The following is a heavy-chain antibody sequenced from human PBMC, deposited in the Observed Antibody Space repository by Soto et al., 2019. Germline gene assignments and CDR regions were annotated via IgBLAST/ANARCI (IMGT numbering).Heavy chain of an antibody. CDR2: INHSGST. D-gene: IGHD3-10*01. CDR3: ARHVVLWFGECGMDV. V-gene: IGHV4-34*01. Sequence: PSGTLSLTCAVYGGSFRGYFWSGIRQPPGKGLEWIGEINHSGSTNYNPSLKSRVTISVDTSKNQFSLKLSSVTAADTAVYYCARHVVLWFGECGMDVWGQGTTVTVSS. CDR1: GGSFRGYF. J-gene: IGHJ6*02.